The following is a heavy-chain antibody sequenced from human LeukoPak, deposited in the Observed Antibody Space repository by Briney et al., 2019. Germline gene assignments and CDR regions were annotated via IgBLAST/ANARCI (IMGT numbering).Heavy chain of an antibody. CDR1: GFTFSSYS. Sequence: GGSLRLSCAASGFTFSSYSMNWVRQAPGKGLEWVSYIKGSGDSIFYADSVKGRFTISRDNSKNTLYLQMNSLRAEDTAVYYCARGQQLLDYWGQGTLVTVSS. V-gene: IGHV3-48*01. CDR2: IKGSGDSI. J-gene: IGHJ4*02. CDR3: ARGQQLLDY. D-gene: IGHD6-13*01.